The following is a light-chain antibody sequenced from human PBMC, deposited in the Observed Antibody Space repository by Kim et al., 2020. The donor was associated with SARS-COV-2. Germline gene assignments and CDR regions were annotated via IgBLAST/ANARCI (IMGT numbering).Light chain of an antibody. V-gene: IGKV1-39*01. CDR3: QQSCITPFT. Sequence: DIQMTQSPSSLSASVGDRVTITCRTTQSISSHLNWYQQKPGRAPKLLISAASTLQGGVPSRFSGSGSETDFTLTISSLQPEDFATCLCQQSCITPFTFGPGTKVAIQ. CDR2: AAS. J-gene: IGKJ3*01. CDR1: QSISSH.